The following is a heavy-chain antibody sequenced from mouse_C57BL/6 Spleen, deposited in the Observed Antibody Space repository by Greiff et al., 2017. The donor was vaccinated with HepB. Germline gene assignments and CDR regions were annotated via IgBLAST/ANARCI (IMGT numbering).Heavy chain of an antibody. CDR3: ARADDGYDAMDY. D-gene: IGHD2-3*01. CDR2: ISYDGSN. Sequence: VQLQQSGPGLVKPSQSLSLTCSVTGYSITSGYYWNWIRQFPGNKLEWMGYISYDGSNNYNPSLKNRISITRDTSKNQFFLKLNSVTTEDTATYYCARADDGYDAMDYWGQGTSVTVSS. V-gene: IGHV3-6*01. CDR1: GYSITSGYY. J-gene: IGHJ4*01.